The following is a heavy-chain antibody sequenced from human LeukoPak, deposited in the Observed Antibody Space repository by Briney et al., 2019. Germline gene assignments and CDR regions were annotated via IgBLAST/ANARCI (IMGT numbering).Heavy chain of an antibody. CDR2: IIPIFGTA. J-gene: IGHJ4*02. CDR3: ARATYYYDGSGYSLFGY. D-gene: IGHD3-22*01. Sequence: SVKVSCKASGGTFSSYAISWVRQAPGQGLEWMGGIIPIFGTANYAQKFQGRVTITADESTSTAYMELSSLRSEDTAVYYCARATYYYDGSGYSLFGYWGQGTLVTVSS. V-gene: IGHV1-69*13. CDR1: GGTFSSYA.